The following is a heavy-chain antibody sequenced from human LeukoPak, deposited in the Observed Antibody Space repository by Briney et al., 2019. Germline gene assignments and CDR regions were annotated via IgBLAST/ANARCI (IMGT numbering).Heavy chain of an antibody. CDR3: ARAYCGGDCYYYYYGMDV. CDR2: INPNSGGT. CDR1: GYTFTGYY. V-gene: IGHV1-2*02. J-gene: IGHJ6*02. D-gene: IGHD2-21*02. Sequence: GASVKVSRKASGYTFTGYYMHWVRQAPGQGLEWMGWINPNSGGTNYAQKFQGRVTMTRDTSISTAYMELSRLRSDDTAVYYCARAYCGGDCYYYYYGMDVWGQGTTVTVSS.